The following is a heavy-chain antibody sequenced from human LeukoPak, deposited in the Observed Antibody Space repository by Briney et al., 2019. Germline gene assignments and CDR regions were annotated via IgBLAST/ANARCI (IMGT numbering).Heavy chain of an antibody. CDR1: GFTFSSYS. CDR3: ARRRLVAPPGAFDI. Sequence: KPGGSLRLSCAASGFTFSSYSMNWVRQAPGKGLEWVSSISSTSSSYIYYADSVKGRFTISRDNAKNSLYLQMNSLRAEDTAVYYCARRRLVAPPGAFDIWGQGTMVTVSS. V-gene: IGHV3-21*01. D-gene: IGHD5-12*01. CDR2: ISSTSSSYI. J-gene: IGHJ3*02.